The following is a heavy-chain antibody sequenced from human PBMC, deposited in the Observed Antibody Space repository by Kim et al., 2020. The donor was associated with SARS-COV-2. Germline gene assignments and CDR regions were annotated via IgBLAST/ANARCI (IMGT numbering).Heavy chain of an antibody. CDR2: KYYSGST. CDR3: AGRGGYAYGNYHYGVDV. V-gene: IGHV4-59*01. J-gene: IGHJ6*01. CDR1: GGSINSYY. D-gene: IGHD5-18*01. Sequence: SETLSLTCTVSGGSINSYYWSWIRQPPGKGLEWIGYKYYSGSTTYNPSLKSRVTILLDASRNQVSLRLSSMTAADTAVYYCAGRGGYAYGNYHYGVDVWG.